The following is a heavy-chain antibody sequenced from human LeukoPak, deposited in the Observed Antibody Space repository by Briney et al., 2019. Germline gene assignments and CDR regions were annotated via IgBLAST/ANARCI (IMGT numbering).Heavy chain of an antibody. J-gene: IGHJ4*02. CDR3: ASSYYGSGSYQPH. V-gene: IGHV1-69*13. D-gene: IGHD3-10*01. CDR2: IIPIFGTA. Sequence: SVKVSCKASGGTFSSYAISWVRQAPGQGLEWMGGIIPIFGTANYAQKFQGRVTITADESTSTAYMELSSLRSEDTAVYYCASSYYGSGSYQPHWGQGTLVTVSS. CDR1: GGTFSSYA.